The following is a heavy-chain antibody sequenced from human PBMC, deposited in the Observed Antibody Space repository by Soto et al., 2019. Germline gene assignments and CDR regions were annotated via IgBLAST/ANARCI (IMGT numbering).Heavy chain of an antibody. CDR2: IYYSGST. D-gene: IGHD5-18*01. J-gene: IGHJ4*02. V-gene: IGHV4-61*08. CDR3: ARHRYSYGVYYFDY. Sequence: SETLSLTCTVSGGSISSGGYYWSWIRQHPGKGLEWIGYIYYSGSTNYNPSLTSRVTVSVDTSKNQFSLKLSSVTAADTAVYYCARHRYSYGVYYFDYWGQGTLVTVSS. CDR1: GGSISSGGYY.